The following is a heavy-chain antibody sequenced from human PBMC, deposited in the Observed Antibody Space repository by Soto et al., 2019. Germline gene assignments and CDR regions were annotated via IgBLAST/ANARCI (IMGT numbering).Heavy chain of an antibody. CDR2: IIPIFGTA. J-gene: IGHJ6*02. CDR1: GGTFSSYA. CDR3: AGAHMSVVVTAIVYYGMDV. Sequence: ASVKVSCKASGGTFSSYAISWVRQAPGQGLEWMGGIIPIFGTANYAQKFQGRVTITADESTSTAYMELSSLRSEDTAVYYCAGAHMSVVVTAIVYYGMDVWGQGTTVTVSS. V-gene: IGHV1-69*13. D-gene: IGHD2-21*02.